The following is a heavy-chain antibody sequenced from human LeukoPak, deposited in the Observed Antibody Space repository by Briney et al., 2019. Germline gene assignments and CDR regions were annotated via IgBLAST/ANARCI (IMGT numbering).Heavy chain of an antibody. J-gene: IGHJ3*02. CDR1: GFSFNNYA. CDR3: AKQEGPWDAFDI. Sequence: QSGGSLRLSCAASGFSFNNYAMSWVRQAPGKGLEWVSAISGSGGSTYYADSVKGRFTISRDNSKNTLYLQMNSLRAEDTAVYYCAKQEGPWDAFDIWGQGTMVTVSS. V-gene: IGHV3-23*01. CDR2: ISGSGGST.